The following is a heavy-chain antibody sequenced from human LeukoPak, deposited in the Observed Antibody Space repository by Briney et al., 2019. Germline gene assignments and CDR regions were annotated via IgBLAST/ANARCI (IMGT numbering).Heavy chain of an antibody. Sequence: GASVKVSCKASGYTFTSYGISWVRQAPGQGLEWMGRIIPILGIANYAQKFQGRVTITADKSTSTAYMELSSLRSEDTAVYYCARTYCSSTSCYSPDGYWGQGTLVTVSS. D-gene: IGHD2-2*01. CDR3: ARTYCSSTSCYSPDGY. J-gene: IGHJ4*02. CDR1: GYTFTSYG. CDR2: IIPILGIA. V-gene: IGHV1-69*04.